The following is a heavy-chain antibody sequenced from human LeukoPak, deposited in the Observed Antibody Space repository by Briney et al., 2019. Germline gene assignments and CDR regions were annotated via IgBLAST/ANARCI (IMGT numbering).Heavy chain of an antibody. CDR3: AKGDIGYDILTGYYDY. J-gene: IGHJ4*02. CDR1: GFTFSSYG. CDR2: ISYDGSNK. Sequence: GRSLKLSCAASGFTFSSYGMHWVRQAPGKGLEWVAVISYDGSNKYYADSVKGRFTISRDNSKNTLYLQMNSLRAEDTAVYYCAKGDIGYDILTGYYDYWGQGTLVTVSS. D-gene: IGHD3-9*01. V-gene: IGHV3-30*18.